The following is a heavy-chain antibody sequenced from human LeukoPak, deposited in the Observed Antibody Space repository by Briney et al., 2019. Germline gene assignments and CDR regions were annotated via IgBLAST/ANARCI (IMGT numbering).Heavy chain of an antibody. CDR2: IYDSGIT. V-gene: IGHV4-59*01. CDR3: ARAPFGSGPYLAFDF. D-gene: IGHD2-15*01. Sequence: SETLSLTCIVSGASISSYYWSWIRQPPGKGLEWIGYIYDSGITSYNPSLKSRVSISVNTSKNQFSLNLSPVTAADTAVYYCARAPFGSGPYLAFDFWGQGTLVAVSS. CDR1: GASISSYY. J-gene: IGHJ4*02.